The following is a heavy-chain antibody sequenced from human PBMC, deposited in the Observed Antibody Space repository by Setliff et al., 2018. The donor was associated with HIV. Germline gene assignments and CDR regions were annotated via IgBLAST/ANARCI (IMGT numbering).Heavy chain of an antibody. Sequence: PSETLSLTCSVSGASINSGSYYWTWIRQHPGKGLEWIGYIYYSGSTYYNPSLKSRLAMSLDTSSNQFSLKLRSVTAADTAVYYCARGDYHGSTGYEGLDSWGQGTLVTVSS. CDR3: ARGDYHGSTGYEGLDS. D-gene: IGHD5-12*01. V-gene: IGHV4-31*03. CDR2: IYYSGST. CDR1: GASINSGSYY. J-gene: IGHJ4*02.